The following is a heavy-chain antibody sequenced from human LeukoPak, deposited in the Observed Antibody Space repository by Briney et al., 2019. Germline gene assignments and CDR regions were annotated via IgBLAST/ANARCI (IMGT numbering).Heavy chain of an antibody. CDR1: GYSINSGYY. V-gene: IGHV4-38-2*02. D-gene: IGHD2-15*01. CDR2: IYHSGST. J-gene: IGHJ6*03. CDR3: ARGYCSGGSCYCYYYYYYMDV. Sequence: PSETLSLTCTVSGYSINSGYYWAWIRQPPGKGLQWIGSIYHSGSTYYNPSLKSRVTISVDTSKNQFSLKLSSVTAADTAVYYCARGYCSGGSCYCYYYYYYMDVWGKGTTVTVSS.